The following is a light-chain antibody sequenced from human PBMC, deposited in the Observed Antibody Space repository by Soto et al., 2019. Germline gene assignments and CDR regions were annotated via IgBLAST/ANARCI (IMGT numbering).Light chain of an antibody. Sequence: QSVLTQPASVSGSPGQSITISCTGTSRDIGNYNYVSWYQHHPGKAPKLMIYEVTSRPSGVSDRFSGSKYGMTASLTISGLQPEDEADHCCAAYRSANTIFVFG. CDR3: AAYRSANTIFV. CDR2: EVT. J-gene: IGLJ1*01. CDR1: SRDIGNYNY. V-gene: IGLV2-14*01.